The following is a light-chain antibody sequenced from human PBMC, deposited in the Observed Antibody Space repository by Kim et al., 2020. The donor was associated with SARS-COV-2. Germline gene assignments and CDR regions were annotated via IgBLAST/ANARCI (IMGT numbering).Light chain of an antibody. CDR3: QQYDSYPRT. Sequence: DIQMTQSPSSLSASVGDRVTITCRASQGISSWLAWYQQQPEKAPKSVIYAASSLQSGVPSRFSGSGSGTDFTLTISSLQPEDFATYYCQQYDSYPRTFGQGTKVDIK. CDR1: QGISSW. V-gene: IGKV1D-16*01. CDR2: AAS. J-gene: IGKJ1*01.